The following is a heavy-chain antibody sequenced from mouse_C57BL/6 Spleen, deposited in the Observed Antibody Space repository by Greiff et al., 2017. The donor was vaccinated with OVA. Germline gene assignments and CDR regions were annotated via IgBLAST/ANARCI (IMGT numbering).Heavy chain of an antibody. CDR2: IDPSDSYT. J-gene: IGHJ1*03. V-gene: IGHV1-69*01. Sequence: VQLQQSGAELVMPGASVKLSCKASGYTFTSYWMHWVKQRPGQGLEWIGEIDPSDSYTNYNQKFKGKSTLTVDKSSSTAYMQLSSLTSEDSAVYYCARGDYYGSSYFDVWGTGTTVTVSS. D-gene: IGHD1-1*01. CDR3: ARGDYYGSSYFDV. CDR1: GYTFTSYW.